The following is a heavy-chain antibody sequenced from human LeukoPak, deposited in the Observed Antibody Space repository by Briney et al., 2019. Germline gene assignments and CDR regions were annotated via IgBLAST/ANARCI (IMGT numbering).Heavy chain of an antibody. V-gene: IGHV3-30*02. CDR3: AKERDTAMVTIDY. Sequence: VGSLRLSCAASGFTFSSYGRHWVRQAPGKGLEWVAFIRYDGSNKYYADSVKGRFTISRDNSKNTLYLQMNSLRAEDTAVYYCAKERDTAMVTIDYWGQRTLVTVSS. J-gene: IGHJ4*02. CDR1: GFTFSSYG. D-gene: IGHD5-18*01. CDR2: IRYDGSNK.